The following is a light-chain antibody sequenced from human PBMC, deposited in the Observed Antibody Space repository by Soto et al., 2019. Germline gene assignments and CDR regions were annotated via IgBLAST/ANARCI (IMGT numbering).Light chain of an antibody. J-gene: IGKJ5*01. CDR2: YAS. CDR1: QSVSNN. CDR3: QQYNNWPPIT. Sequence: EVMMPQSPAALSVSPGDTANLSCRASQSVSNNLAWYQQKHGQAPRLLIYYASTRATDVPARFSGSGSGTEFTLTISSLQSEDFALYYCQQYNNWPPITFGQGTRLEIK. V-gene: IGKV3-15*01.